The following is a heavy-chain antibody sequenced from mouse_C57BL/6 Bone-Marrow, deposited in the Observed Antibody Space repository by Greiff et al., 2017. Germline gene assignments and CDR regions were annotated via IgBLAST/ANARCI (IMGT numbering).Heavy chain of an antibody. Sequence: QVQLKQPGAELVMPGASVKLSCKASGYTFTSYWMHWVQQRPGQGLEWLGEIDPSDSYTNYNQKFKGKSPLTVDKSSSTAYMQRSSLTSEDSAVYYCASRFYYGSSYEYYFDYWGQGTTLTVSS. J-gene: IGHJ2*01. V-gene: IGHV1-69*01. D-gene: IGHD1-1*01. CDR2: IDPSDSYT. CDR3: ASRFYYGSSYEYYFDY. CDR1: GYTFTSYW.